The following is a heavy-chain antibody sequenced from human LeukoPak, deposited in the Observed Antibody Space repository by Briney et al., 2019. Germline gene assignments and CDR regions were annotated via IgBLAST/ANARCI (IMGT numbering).Heavy chain of an antibody. J-gene: IGHJ4*02. D-gene: IGHD3-22*01. Sequence: ASVKVSCTASGYTFTSYGISWVRQAPGQGLEWMGWISACNGNTNYAQKLQGRVTMTTDTSTSTAYMELRSLRSDDTAVYYCASDYYDSSGYYPFDYWGQGTLVTVSS. CDR3: ASDYYDSSGYYPFDY. CDR2: ISACNGNT. CDR1: GYTFTSYG. V-gene: IGHV1-18*01.